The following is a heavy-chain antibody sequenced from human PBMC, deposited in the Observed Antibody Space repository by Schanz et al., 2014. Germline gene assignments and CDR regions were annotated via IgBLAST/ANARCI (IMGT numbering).Heavy chain of an antibody. CDR1: GGSINSGGYR. CDR3: ARLRGGGVIITT. D-gene: IGHD3-10*01. CDR2: MYSSGST. Sequence: QLQLQESGPGLVKASETLSLTCSVSGGSINSGGYRWGWIRQPPGKGLEWIGTMYSSGSTYYNPSLKSGVPIPEDTPSNHFPLRVFSVTAADTALYYCARLRGGGVIITTWGQGTLVTVSS. V-gene: IGHV4-39*01. J-gene: IGHJ5*02.